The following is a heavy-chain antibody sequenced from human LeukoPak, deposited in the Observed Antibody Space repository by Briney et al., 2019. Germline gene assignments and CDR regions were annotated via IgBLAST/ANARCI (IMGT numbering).Heavy chain of an antibody. CDR2: ISFDGSQK. CDR3: ARVRTEVYGSGSYYNVIDY. V-gene: IGHV3-30*02. Sequence: PGGSLRLSCAASGFTFSSYGMHWVRQAPGKGLEWVALISFDGSQKYYADSVKGRFTISRDSSKSTVYLQMNSLRVEDAAVYYCARVRTEVYGSGSYYNVIDYWGQGTLVTVSS. J-gene: IGHJ4*02. CDR1: GFTFSSYG. D-gene: IGHD3-10*01.